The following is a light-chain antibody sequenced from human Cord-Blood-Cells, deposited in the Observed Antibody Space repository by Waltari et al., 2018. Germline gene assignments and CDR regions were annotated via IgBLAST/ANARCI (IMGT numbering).Light chain of an antibody. J-gene: IGLJ3*02. CDR3: CSYAGSSTWV. CDR2: EVS. CDR1: SSDVGSYTL. V-gene: IGLV2-23*02. Sequence: QSALTQPASVSGSPGQSITISCTGTSSDVGSYTLVSGYHPHPSKAPKPSVYEVSKRPSGVSKLFSGSKSGNTASLTISGLQAEDEADYYCCSYAGSSTWVFGGGTKLTVL.